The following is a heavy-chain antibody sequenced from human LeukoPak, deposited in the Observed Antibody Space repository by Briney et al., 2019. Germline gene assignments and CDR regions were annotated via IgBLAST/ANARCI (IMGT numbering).Heavy chain of an antibody. CDR1: GFTFSSYA. D-gene: IGHD6-19*01. CDR3: AKQRRQWLVHSIDY. V-gene: IGHV3-23*01. Sequence: PGGSLRLSCAASGFTFSSYAMSWVRQAPGKGLEWVSNISGSDSSTHYADSVKGRFTVSRDNSKNTLYLQMNSLRAEDTALYYCAKQRRQWLVHSIDYWGQGTLVTVSS. CDR2: ISGSDSST. J-gene: IGHJ4*02.